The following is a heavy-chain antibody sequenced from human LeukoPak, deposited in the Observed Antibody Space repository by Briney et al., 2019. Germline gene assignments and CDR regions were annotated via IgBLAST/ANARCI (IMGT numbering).Heavy chain of an antibody. CDR2: IWYDGSNK. CDR3: ARDTDYGGEGYYMDV. CDR1: GFTFSSYG. V-gene: IGHV3-33*01. Sequence: GGSLRLSCAASGFTFSSYGMHWVRQAPGKGLGWVAVIWYDGSNKYYADSVKGRFTISRDNSKNTLYLQMNSLRAEDTAVYYCARDTDYGGEGYYMDVWGKGTTVTVSS. D-gene: IGHD4-23*01. J-gene: IGHJ6*03.